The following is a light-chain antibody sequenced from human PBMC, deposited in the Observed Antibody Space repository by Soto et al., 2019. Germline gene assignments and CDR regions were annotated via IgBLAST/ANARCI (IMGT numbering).Light chain of an antibody. CDR2: GAS. V-gene: IGKV3-15*01. CDR3: QQYSNRPPVT. J-gene: IGKJ4*01. CDR1: RSVGSK. Sequence: ETVMTQSPATLSVSPGERATLSCRASRSVGSKVAWYQQKPGQAPGLLIYGASTRATGIPVRFSGSGSGTDFTLTISSLQSEDFAVYYCQQYSNRPPVTFGGGTKVEIK.